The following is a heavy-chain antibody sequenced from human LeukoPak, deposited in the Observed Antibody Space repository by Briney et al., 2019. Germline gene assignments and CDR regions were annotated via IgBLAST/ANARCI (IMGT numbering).Heavy chain of an antibody. CDR1: GYSICSGYY. D-gene: IGHD6-25*01. J-gene: IGHJ4*02. CDR3: ARANRKQRLDPHFDY. V-gene: IGHV4-38-2*02. CDR2: IYHSGST. Sequence: SETLSLTRTVSGYSICSGYYWGWIRQPPGKGLEWIGRIYHSGSTYYNPSLKSRVTISVDTSKNQFSLKLSSVTAADTAVYYCARANRKQRLDPHFDYWAREPWSPSPQ.